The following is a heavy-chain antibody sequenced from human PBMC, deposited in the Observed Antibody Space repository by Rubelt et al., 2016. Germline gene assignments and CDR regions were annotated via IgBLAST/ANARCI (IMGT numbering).Heavy chain of an antibody. CDR1: GYTFTGYY. J-gene: IGHJ4*02. V-gene: IGHV1-2*02. D-gene: IGHD3-9*01. CDR2: INPNGGGT. Sequence: QVQLVQSGAEVKKPGASVKVSCKASGYTFTGYYMHWVRQAPGQGLEWMGWINPNGGGTNYAQKFQGRVTMTRDTSISTAYMELSRLRSDDTAVYYCARDLWAVYDILTEYYFDYWGQGTLVTVSS. CDR3: ARDLWAVYDILTEYYFDY.